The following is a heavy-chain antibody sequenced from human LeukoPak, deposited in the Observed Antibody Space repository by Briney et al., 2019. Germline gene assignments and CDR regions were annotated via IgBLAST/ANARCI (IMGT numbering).Heavy chain of an antibody. CDR2: INHSGST. J-gene: IGHJ6*03. CDR3: ARGRTIFGVVTALYYYYYYMDV. D-gene: IGHD3-3*01. CDR1: GGSFSGYY. V-gene: IGHV4-34*01. Sequence: PSGTLSLTCAVYGGSFSGYYWSWIRQPPGKGLEWIGEINHSGSTNYNPSLKSRVTISVDTSKNQFSLKLSSVTAADTAVYYCARGRTIFGVVTALYYYYYYMDVWGKGTTVTVSS.